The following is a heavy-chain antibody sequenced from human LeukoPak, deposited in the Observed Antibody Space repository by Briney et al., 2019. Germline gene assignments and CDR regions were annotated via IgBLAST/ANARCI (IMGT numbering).Heavy chain of an antibody. Sequence: ASVKVSCKASGYTFTSYDINWVRQATGQGLEWMGWMNPNSGNTGYAQKFQGRFTITRNTSISTAYMELSSLRSEDTAVYYCASGVYSSSWYHYYYYYMDVWGKGTTVTVSS. CDR2: MNPNSGNT. CDR1: GYTFTSYD. V-gene: IGHV1-8*03. D-gene: IGHD6-13*01. CDR3: ASGVYSSSWYHYYYYYMDV. J-gene: IGHJ6*03.